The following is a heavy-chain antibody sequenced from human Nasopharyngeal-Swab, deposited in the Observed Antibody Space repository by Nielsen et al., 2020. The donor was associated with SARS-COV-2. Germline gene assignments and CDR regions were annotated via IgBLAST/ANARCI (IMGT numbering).Heavy chain of an antibody. J-gene: IGHJ4*02. V-gene: IGHV4-39*07. Sequence: WIRQPPGKGPEWIGTISYTGSTYNPSLKSRVTMSVDTSKNQFSLKLSSVTAADTAVYYCASVLDLGILDYWGQGTLVTVSS. CDR3: ASVLDLGILDY. D-gene: IGHD3/OR15-3a*01. CDR2: ISYTGST.